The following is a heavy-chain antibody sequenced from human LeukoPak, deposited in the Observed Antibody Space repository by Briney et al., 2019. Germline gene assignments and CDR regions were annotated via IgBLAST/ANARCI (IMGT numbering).Heavy chain of an antibody. CDR1: GGSFSGYY. J-gene: IGHJ3*02. Sequence: PSETLSLTCAVFGGSFSGYYWSWIRQLPGKGLEWIGEINHSGSINYNSSLKSRVTISVDTSKNQFSLKLSSVTAADTAVYYCAKDLKGWWFGELLTTEGAFDIWGQGTMVTVSS. D-gene: IGHD3-10*01. CDR2: INHSGSI. V-gene: IGHV4-34*01. CDR3: AKDLKGWWFGELLTTEGAFDI.